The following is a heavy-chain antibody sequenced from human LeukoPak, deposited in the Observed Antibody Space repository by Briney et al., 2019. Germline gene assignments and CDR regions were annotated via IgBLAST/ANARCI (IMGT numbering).Heavy chain of an antibody. Sequence: ASVKVSCTASGYTFTGYYMHWGRQAPGQGLEWMGRINPNSGGTNYAQNFQGRVTMTRDTSISTAYMALSRLRADDTAVYDCAGAVDYGDYVDYWGQGTLVTVSS. CDR1: GYTFTGYY. CDR2: INPNSGGT. CDR3: AGAVDYGDYVDY. V-gene: IGHV1-2*06. J-gene: IGHJ4*02. D-gene: IGHD4-17*01.